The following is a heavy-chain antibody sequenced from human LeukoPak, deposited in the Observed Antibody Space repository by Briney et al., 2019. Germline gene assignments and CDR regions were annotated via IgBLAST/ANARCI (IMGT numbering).Heavy chain of an antibody. V-gene: IGHV3-33*01. J-gene: IGHJ3*02. CDR2: IWFDGKNE. Sequence: GRSLRLSCAASGFTFSSYGMHWVRQAPGKGLEWVADIWFDGKNEHFADSVKGRFTISRDNSKNTMYLQINSLRAEDTAVYYCARAPSQQLGPFDIWGQGTVVTVSS. CDR3: ARAPSQQLGPFDI. D-gene: IGHD6-13*01. CDR1: GFTFSSYG.